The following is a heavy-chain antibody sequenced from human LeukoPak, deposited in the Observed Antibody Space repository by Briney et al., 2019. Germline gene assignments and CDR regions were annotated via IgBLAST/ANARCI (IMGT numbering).Heavy chain of an antibody. Sequence: AGGSLRLSCAASGFTFSNYAMSWVRQAPGKGLEWVSAISGSGGSTYYADSVKGRFTISRDNSKNTLYLQMNSLRAEDTAVYYCAKDMFWSGYFYYYYGMDVWGQGTTVTVSS. D-gene: IGHD3-3*01. CDR2: ISGSGGST. V-gene: IGHV3-23*01. CDR1: GFTFSNYA. J-gene: IGHJ6*02. CDR3: AKDMFWSGYFYYYYGMDV.